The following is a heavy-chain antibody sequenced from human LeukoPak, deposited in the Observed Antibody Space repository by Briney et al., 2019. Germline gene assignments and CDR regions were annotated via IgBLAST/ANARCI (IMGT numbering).Heavy chain of an antibody. CDR1: GGSFSGYY. CDR3: ARLRAPMVRGVYQVYNWFDP. J-gene: IGHJ5*02. Sequence: SETLSLTCAVYGGSFSGYYWSWIRQPPGKGLEWIGEINHSGGTNYNPSLKSRVTISVDTSKNQFSLKLSSVTAADTAVYYCARLRAPMVRGVYQVYNWFDPWGQGTLVTVSS. D-gene: IGHD3-10*01. V-gene: IGHV4-34*01. CDR2: INHSGGT.